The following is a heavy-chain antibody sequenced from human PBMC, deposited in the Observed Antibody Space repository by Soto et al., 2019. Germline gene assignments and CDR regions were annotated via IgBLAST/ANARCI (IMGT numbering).Heavy chain of an antibody. V-gene: IGHV3-21*01. Sequence: GGSLRLSCAASGFTFSSYSMNWVRQAPGKGLEWVSSISSSSSYIYYADSVKGRFTISRDNAKNSLYLQMNSLRAEDTAVYYCARGPPLVVAATYYYYGMDVWGQGTTVTVSS. CDR2: ISSSSSYI. J-gene: IGHJ6*02. CDR3: ARGPPLVVAATYYYYGMDV. D-gene: IGHD2-15*01. CDR1: GFTFSSYS.